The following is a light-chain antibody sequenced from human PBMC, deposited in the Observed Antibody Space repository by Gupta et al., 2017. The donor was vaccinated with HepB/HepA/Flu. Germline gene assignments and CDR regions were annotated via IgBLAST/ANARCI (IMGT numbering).Light chain of an antibody. J-gene: IGLJ2*01. V-gene: IGLV1-40*01. CDR1: STNIGAGYD. Sequence: QSVQKQTPTMSAERGPSVTFSSTGRSTNIGAGYDVHWYQQLPGTAPKLLIYGNSNRPSGVPDRVSGAKSCTSASLVITWLQAEDEADYDCQSYDSSLGGGVFGGGTKLTVL. CDR3: QSYDSSLGGGV. CDR2: GNS.